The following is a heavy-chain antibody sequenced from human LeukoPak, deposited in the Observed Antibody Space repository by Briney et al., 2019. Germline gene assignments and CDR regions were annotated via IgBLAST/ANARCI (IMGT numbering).Heavy chain of an antibody. V-gene: IGHV4-59*01. J-gene: IGHJ4*02. CDR3: ARGDSSGSYFDY. CDR2: IYYSGST. D-gene: IGHD6-25*01. Sequence: PSETLSLTCTVSGGSISSYYWSWIRQPPGKGLEWIGYIYYSGSTNYNPSLKSRVTISVDTSKNQFSLKLSSVTAADTAVYYCARGDSSGSYFDYWGQGTLVTVSS. CDR1: GGSISSYY.